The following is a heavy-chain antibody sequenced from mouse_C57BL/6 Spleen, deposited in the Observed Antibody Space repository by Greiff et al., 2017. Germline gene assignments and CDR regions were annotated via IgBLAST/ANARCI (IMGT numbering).Heavy chain of an antibody. CDR1: GFTFSDYY. CDR3: ARDGDYGSSPYFDY. Sequence: DVKLVESEGGLVQPGSSMKLSCTASGFTFSDYYMAWVRQVPEKGLEWVANINYDGSSTYYLDSLKSRFIISRDNAKNIQYLQRSSLKSEDTATYYCARDGDYGSSPYFDYWGQGTTLTVSS. CDR2: INYDGSST. V-gene: IGHV5-16*01. J-gene: IGHJ2*01. D-gene: IGHD1-1*01.